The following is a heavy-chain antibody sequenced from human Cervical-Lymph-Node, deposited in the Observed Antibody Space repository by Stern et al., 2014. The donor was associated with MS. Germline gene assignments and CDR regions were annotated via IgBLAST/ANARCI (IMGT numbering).Heavy chain of an antibody. J-gene: IGHJ4*02. CDR1: GYSFTIYY. Sequence: EVQLVQSGAEVKKPGESLKISCKLSGYSFTIYYIAWVRQMPGKGLELLGVIYPYDSDTTYSPSFQGQVTSSADKSITTAYLQWSSLRASDTAMYYCARHVQGFDYWGQGTLVTVSS. CDR2: IYPYDSDT. V-gene: IGHV5-51*01. CDR3: ARHVQGFDY.